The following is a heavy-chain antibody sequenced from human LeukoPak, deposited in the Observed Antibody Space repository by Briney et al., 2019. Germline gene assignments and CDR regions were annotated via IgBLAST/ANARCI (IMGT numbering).Heavy chain of an antibody. CDR1: GGSISSYY. D-gene: IGHD4-11*01. CDR3: ARGGDYTYFDY. V-gene: IGHV4-59*01. J-gene: IGHJ4*02. Sequence: SETLSLTCTVSGGSISSYYWSWIRQPPGKGLEWIGYIYYSGSTNYNPSLKSRVTISVDTSKNQFSLKLSSVTAADTAVYYCARGGDYTYFDYWGQGTLVTVSS. CDR2: IYYSGST.